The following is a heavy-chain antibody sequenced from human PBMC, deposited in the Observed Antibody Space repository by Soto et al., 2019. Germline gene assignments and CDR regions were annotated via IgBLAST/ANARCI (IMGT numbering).Heavy chain of an antibody. V-gene: IGHV4-4*08. J-gene: IGHJ5*02. D-gene: IGHD6-13*01. CDR3: ARPSGCSWYFWLDP. CDR1: GGSISSYY. Sequence: QVQLQESGPGLVKPSETLSLTCTVSGGSISSYYWSWIRQPPGKGLEWIGYIYNSGSTNYNPSLKIPVTPHPHTPKTPFSPKPSSVTAAHTAVYYCARPSGCSWYFWLDPWGQGTLVTVSS. CDR2: IYNSGST.